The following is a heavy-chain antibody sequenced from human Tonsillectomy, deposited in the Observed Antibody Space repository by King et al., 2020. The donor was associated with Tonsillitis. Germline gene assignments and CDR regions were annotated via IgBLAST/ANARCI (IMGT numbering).Heavy chain of an antibody. CDR2: IIPFLGIA. J-gene: IGHJ4*02. Sequence: QLVQSGAEVKKPGSSVKVSCKASGGALSNYAIAWVRQAPGQGLEWRGRIIPFLGIADYAQKFQGRVTITADKSTSTAYMELSSLGSEDTAVYYCGRGGDFWSGYFDYWGQGTLVTVSS. CDR3: GRGGDFWSGYFDY. V-gene: IGHV1-69*09. D-gene: IGHD3-3*01. CDR1: GGALSNYA.